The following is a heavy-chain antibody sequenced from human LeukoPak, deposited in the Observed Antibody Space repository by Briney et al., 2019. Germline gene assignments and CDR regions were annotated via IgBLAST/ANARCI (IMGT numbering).Heavy chain of an antibody. Sequence: GGSLRLSCAASGFTFSSYAMSWVRQAPGKGLEWVSAISGSGGSTYYADSVKGRFTISRDNAKNSLYLQMNSLRAEDTAVYYCARDPLEDIVVVVDRNWGQGTLVTVSS. D-gene: IGHD2-15*01. J-gene: IGHJ4*02. CDR1: GFTFSSYA. CDR3: ARDPLEDIVVVVDRN. V-gene: IGHV3-23*01. CDR2: ISGSGGST.